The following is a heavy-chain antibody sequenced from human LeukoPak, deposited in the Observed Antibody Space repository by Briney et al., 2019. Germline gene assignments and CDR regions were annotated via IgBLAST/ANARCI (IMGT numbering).Heavy chain of an antibody. J-gene: IGHJ3*02. CDR2: ISAYNGNT. V-gene: IGHV1-18*04. Sequence: ASVKVSCKASGYTFTSYGISWGRQAPGQGLEWMGLISAYNGNTNYAQKLQGRVTMTTDTSTSTAYMELRSLRSDDTAVYYCARDPPDIVVVVAAGEAFDIWGQGTMVTVSS. CDR1: GYTFTSYG. CDR3: ARDPPDIVVVVAAGEAFDI. D-gene: IGHD2-15*01.